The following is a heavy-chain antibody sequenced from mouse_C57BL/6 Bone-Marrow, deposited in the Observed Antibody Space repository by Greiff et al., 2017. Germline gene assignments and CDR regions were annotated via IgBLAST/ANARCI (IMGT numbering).Heavy chain of an antibody. CDR2: IYPGDGDT. Sequence: VQLQESGPELVKPGASVKISCKASGYAFSSSRMNWVKQRPGKGLEWIGRIYPGDGDTKYNGKFKGKATLTADKSSSTAYMQLSSLTSEDSAVYFCARDGLRGDYWGQGTSVTVSS. CDR1: GYAFSSSR. CDR3: ARDGLRGDY. V-gene: IGHV1-82*01. J-gene: IGHJ4*01. D-gene: IGHD2-4*01.